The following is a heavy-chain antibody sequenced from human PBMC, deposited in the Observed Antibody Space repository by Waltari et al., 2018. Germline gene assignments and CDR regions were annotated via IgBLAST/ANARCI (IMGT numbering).Heavy chain of an antibody. Sequence: DVQLVESGGGLVQPGGSLRLSCAASGFTFSSYWMNWVRQIPGKRLEWLANIKEDGKEKNYVDSVKGRFTVSRDNAKNSLYLQMNSLRADDTAVYYCAGGGYRAYWGQGTLVTVSS. CDR2: IKEDGKEK. CDR1: GFTFSSYW. CDR3: AGGGYRAY. V-gene: IGHV3-7*01. D-gene: IGHD3-16*02. J-gene: IGHJ4*02.